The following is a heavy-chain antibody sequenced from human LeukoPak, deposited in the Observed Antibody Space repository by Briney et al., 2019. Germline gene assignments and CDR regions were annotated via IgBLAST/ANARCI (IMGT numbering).Heavy chain of an antibody. CDR2: ISAYNGNT. V-gene: IGHV1-18*01. D-gene: IGHD3-3*01. J-gene: IGHJ5*02. Sequence: ASVKVSCKASGYTFTSYGISWVRQAPGQGLEWMGWISAYNGNTNYAQKPQGRVTMTTDTSTSTAYMELRSLRSDDTAVYYCARDRTRNYDFWSGPQPDWFDPWGQGTLVTVSS. CDR1: GYTFTSYG. CDR3: ARDRTRNYDFWSGPQPDWFDP.